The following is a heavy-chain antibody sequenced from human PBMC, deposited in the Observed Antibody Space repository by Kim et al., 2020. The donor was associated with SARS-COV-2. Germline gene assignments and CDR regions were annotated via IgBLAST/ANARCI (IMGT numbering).Heavy chain of an antibody. CDR3: ARDWGPPGGYSGYRGVDWYFDL. V-gene: IGHV3-11*05. J-gene: IGHJ2*01. Sequence: GGSLRLSCAASGFTFSDYYMSWIRQAPGKGLEWVSYISSSSSYTNYADSVKGRFTISRDNAKNSLYLQMNSLRAEDTAVYYCARDWGPPGGYSGYRGVDWYFDLWGRGTLVTVSS. CDR2: ISSSSSYT. D-gene: IGHD5-12*01. CDR1: GFTFSDYY.